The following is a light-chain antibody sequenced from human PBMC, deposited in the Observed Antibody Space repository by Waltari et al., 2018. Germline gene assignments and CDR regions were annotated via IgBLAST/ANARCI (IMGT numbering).Light chain of an antibody. V-gene: IGKV3-15*01. CDR2: GAS. CDR3: QQYNDWPPLT. Sequence: EVMMTQSPATLSVSPGERATLSCRASQSVSSFLAWYQQTPGQAPRLLIYGASTRATGIPARFSGSGSGTEFTLTISSLQSEDFAVYYCQQYNDWPPLTFGGGTKVEIK. J-gene: IGKJ4*01. CDR1: QSVSSF.